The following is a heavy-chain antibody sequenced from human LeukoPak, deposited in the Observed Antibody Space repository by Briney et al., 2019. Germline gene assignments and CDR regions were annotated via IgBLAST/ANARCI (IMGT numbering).Heavy chain of an antibody. J-gene: IGHJ3*02. V-gene: IGHV4-59*01. Sequence: SETLSLTCTVSGGSINSYYWSWIRQPPGKGLEWIGYIFYSGSTNYNPSLKSRVTISVDTSKNQFSLNLRSVTAADTAVYSCARARYYYEIWGQGTMVTVSS. D-gene: IGHD3-10*01. CDR1: GGSINSYY. CDR3: ARARYYYEI. CDR2: IFYSGST.